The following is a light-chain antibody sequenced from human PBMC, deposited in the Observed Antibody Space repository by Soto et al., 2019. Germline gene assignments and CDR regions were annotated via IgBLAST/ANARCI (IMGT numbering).Light chain of an antibody. V-gene: IGKV3-20*01. CDR1: QSVSNNY. Sequence: EIVLTQSPGTLSLSPGERATLSCRASQSVSNNYLAWYQQKPGQAPRLLIYGASNRATGIPDRFSGSGSGTDFTLTISRLEPEEGAVYYCQQYGSSGTFGQGNK. CDR3: QQYGSSGT. J-gene: IGKJ1*01. CDR2: GAS.